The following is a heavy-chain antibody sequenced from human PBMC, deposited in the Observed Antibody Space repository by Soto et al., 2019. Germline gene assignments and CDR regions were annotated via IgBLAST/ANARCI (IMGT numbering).Heavy chain of an antibody. Sequence: EVQLLESGGDLVQPGGSLRLSCVASGFSFDNYVMSWVRQAPGKGLEWVSAIKSDGSSTYYAASVKDRFIISRDNSKNTLYLQLNSLRAEDTAVYYCAQLGLMTFSHKHYFNHWGRGTLVTVSS. CDR3: AQLGLMTFSHKHYFNH. CDR1: GFSFDNYV. J-gene: IGHJ4*02. D-gene: IGHD3-16*01. V-gene: IGHV3-23*01. CDR2: IKSDGSST.